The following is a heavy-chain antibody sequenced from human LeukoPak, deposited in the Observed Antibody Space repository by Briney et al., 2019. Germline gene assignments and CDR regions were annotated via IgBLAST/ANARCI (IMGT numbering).Heavy chain of an antibody. CDR3: AGERGEEYSSGCKRNYFDN. CDR1: GDSFSSVTDY. J-gene: IGHJ4*02. D-gene: IGHD6-19*01. CDR2: GDYSGGT. V-gene: IGHV4-39*07. Sequence: SETLSLTCTVSGDSFSSVTDYWAWIRQPPGKGLEWIASGDYSGGTYYNPSLESRVAISADMSKNQFSLKLTSVTGADTAVYYCAGERGEEYSSGCKRNYFDNWGQGIRVTVSS.